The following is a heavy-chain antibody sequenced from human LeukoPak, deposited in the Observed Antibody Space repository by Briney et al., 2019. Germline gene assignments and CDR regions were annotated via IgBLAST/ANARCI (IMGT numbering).Heavy chain of an antibody. Sequence: GGSLGLSCVDSGFTLSDYYMSWMCQALGKGVEWGAGVGGRGDVSYYADCVQGGFAIHKDNSGNRVYLQINNVRVEDSAVYYSAREHSENCQNPVCDFDSWGQGTPVTASS. J-gene: IGHJ4*02. V-gene: IGHV3-11*01. CDR2: VGGRGDVS. CDR1: GFTLSDYY. D-gene: IGHD2-8*01. CDR3: AREHSENCQNPVCDFDS.